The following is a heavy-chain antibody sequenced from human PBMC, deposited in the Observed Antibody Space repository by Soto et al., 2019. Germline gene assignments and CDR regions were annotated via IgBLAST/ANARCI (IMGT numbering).Heavy chain of an antibody. CDR3: ASQGLPYFDWSPTPLYYMDV. V-gene: IGHV4-34*01. Sequence: SDTLSLTRAFYGGSFSGYYWSWIRQPPGKGLEWIGEINHSGNTNYNPSLKSRVTISVDKSKNQFSLKLSSVTAADTAVYYCASQGLPYFDWSPTPLYYMDVWGKGTTVTVSS. CDR2: INHSGNT. J-gene: IGHJ6*03. D-gene: IGHD3-9*01. CDR1: GGSFSGYY.